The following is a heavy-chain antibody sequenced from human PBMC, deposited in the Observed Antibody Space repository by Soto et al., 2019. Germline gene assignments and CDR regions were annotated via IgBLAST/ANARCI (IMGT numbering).Heavy chain of an antibody. Sequence: QVQLQESGPGLVKPSETLSLTCTVSGGSISSYYWHWIRQTPGKGLVWIGYVYYSGGTSYNPSLKSRVTLSVDTSKNQFSLRLTSVTAADTAVYFCARDYGGNRGFDYWGQGTLVSVSS. CDR2: VYYSGGT. D-gene: IGHD2-15*01. J-gene: IGHJ4*02. CDR1: GGSISSYY. CDR3: ARDYGGNRGFDY. V-gene: IGHV4-59*01.